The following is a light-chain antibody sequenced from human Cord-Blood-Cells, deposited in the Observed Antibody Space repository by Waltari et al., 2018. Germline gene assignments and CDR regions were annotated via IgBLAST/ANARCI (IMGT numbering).Light chain of an antibody. CDR2: KAS. J-gene: IGKJ4*01. CDR1: QSISSW. V-gene: IGKV1-5*03. Sequence: DIQMTQSPSTLSASVGDRVTITCRASQSISSWLAWYQQKPGKAPKLLIYKASSLESGRPSRFSGSGSGTEFTLTISSLQPDEFATYYCQQYNSYSKLTFGGGTKVEIK. CDR3: QQYNSYSKLT.